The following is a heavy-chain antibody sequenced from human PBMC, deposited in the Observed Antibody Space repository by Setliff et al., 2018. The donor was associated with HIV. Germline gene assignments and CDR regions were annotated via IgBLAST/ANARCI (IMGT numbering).Heavy chain of an antibody. CDR2: IIPIFNTA. CDR3: ARGSGGYCSGGSCYFGFGLAL. CDR1: GGTFSSYS. J-gene: IGHJ6*02. Sequence: SVKVSCKASGGTFSSYSITWVRQAPGQGLEWMGGIIPIFNTANYAQKFQGRVTITADESTSTAYMELSSLGSEDTAVYYCARGSGGYCSGGSCYFGFGLALWGQGTTVTVLL. V-gene: IGHV1-69*13. D-gene: IGHD2-15*01.